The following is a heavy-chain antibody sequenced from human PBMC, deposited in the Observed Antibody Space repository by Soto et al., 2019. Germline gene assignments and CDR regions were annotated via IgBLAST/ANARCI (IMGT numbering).Heavy chain of an antibody. J-gene: IGHJ4*02. Sequence: QVQLVQSGAEVKKPGASVKVSCKASGYTFTSYYMHWVRQAPGQGLEWMGIINPSGDNTNYAQKFQGRVTMTRDTSTSTVYMELSSLRSEDTAVYYCVRGAASAGRKIDYWGQGTLVTVSS. CDR3: VRGAASAGRKIDY. CDR1: GYTFTSYY. D-gene: IGHD6-13*01. V-gene: IGHV1-46*01. CDR2: INPSGDNT.